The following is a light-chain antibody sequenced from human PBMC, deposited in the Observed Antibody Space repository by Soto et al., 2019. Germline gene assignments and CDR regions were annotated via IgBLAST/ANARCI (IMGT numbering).Light chain of an antibody. Sequence: EIVLTQSPGTLSLSPGERATLSCRASQSISSSYLAWYQQKPGQAPRLLIYGASSRATGIPDRFSGSGSGTDFTLTISRLEPEYFAGSYCQQYGSAPPMYTFGQGTKREIK. CDR3: QQYGSAPPMYT. J-gene: IGKJ2*01. V-gene: IGKV3-20*01. CDR2: GAS. CDR1: QSISSSY.